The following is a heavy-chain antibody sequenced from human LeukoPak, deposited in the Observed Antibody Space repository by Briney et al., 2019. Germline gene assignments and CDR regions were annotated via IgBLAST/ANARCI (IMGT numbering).Heavy chain of an antibody. CDR3: ARGENSGSYFTIGNAFDI. J-gene: IGHJ3*02. CDR2: ITGSGSYI. Sequence: GGSLRLSCAASGFTFSSYSMNWVRQAPGKGLEWVSSITGSGSYIYSADSVKGRFTISRDNAKNSLYLQMNSLRAEDTALYYCARGENSGSYFTIGNAFDIWGQGTMVTVSS. D-gene: IGHD1-26*01. CDR1: GFTFSSYS. V-gene: IGHV3-21*01.